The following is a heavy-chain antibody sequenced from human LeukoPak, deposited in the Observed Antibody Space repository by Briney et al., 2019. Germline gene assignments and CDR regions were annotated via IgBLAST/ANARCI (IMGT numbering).Heavy chain of an antibody. CDR1: RFTFNSYS. CDR2: INSSSSYI. J-gene: IGHJ3*02. V-gene: IGHV3-21*01. D-gene: IGHD2-21*02. CDR3: ARDWQYCGGDCYSIDAFDI. Sequence: GGTLRLSCAAYRFTFNSYSMNWVRQAPGKERKGLSTINSSSSYIYHADSVKGRITISRDNAKNSLYLRMNSLKAEETAVYNVARDWQYCGGDCYSIDAFDIGGKETMATASS.